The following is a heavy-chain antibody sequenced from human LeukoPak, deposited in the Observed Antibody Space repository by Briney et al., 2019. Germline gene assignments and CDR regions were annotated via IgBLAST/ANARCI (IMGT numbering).Heavy chain of an antibody. CDR2: ISSSGSTI. CDR3: AELGITMIGGV. Sequence: GGSLRLSCEASGFTFSNYSMNWVRQAPGEGLEWVSYISSSGSTIYYADSVKGRFTISRDNAKNSLYLQMNSLRAEDTAVYYCAELGITMIGGVWGKGTTVTISS. D-gene: IGHD3-10*02. J-gene: IGHJ6*04. V-gene: IGHV3-48*04. CDR1: GFTFSNYS.